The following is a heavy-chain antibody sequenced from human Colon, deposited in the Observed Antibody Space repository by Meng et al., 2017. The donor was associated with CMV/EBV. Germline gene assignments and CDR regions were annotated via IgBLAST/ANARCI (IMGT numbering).Heavy chain of an antibody. CDR3: GRPRVSSSGWFDP. D-gene: IGHD6-6*01. CDR2: VSSGGSSA. CDR1: RFTCRSCW. V-gene: IGHV3-74*01. J-gene: IGHJ5*02. Sequence: CAVSRFTCRSCWMRWVHQAPEEGLVWVSRVSSGGSSASYADTMRGPFTMYRDNAKNTLYLQMDSLRAEDTAVYYCGRPRVSSSGWFDPWGQGTLVTVSS.